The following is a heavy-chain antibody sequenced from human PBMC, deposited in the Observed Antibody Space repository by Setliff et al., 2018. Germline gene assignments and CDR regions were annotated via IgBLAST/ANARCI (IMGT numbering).Heavy chain of an antibody. CDR2: VYYSGTA. D-gene: IGHD5-12*01. CDR3: ARGGTFRYFDF. Sequence: PSETLSLTCTVSDGSLSTYYWSWIRQPPGKGLEFIGYVYYSGTANCSPSLRSRLTISVDTSKNQFSLKLRSVTAADTAVYYCARGGTFRYFDFWGQGAPVTVSS. J-gene: IGHJ4*02. CDR1: DGSLSTYY. V-gene: IGHV4-59*01.